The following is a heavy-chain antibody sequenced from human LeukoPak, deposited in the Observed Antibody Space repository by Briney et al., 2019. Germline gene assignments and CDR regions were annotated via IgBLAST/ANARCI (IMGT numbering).Heavy chain of an antibody. CDR3: ARNQAVAANRGAFDI. V-gene: IGHV4-28*01. Sequence: SETLSLTCAVSGYSISSNNWWAWIRQPPGKGLEWFEYIYYSGNTYYNPYNPSLTSRVTMSVDTSKNQFSLKLDSVTEIDTAMYYCARNQAVAANRGAFDIWGQGTMVTVSS. CDR1: GYSISSNNW. J-gene: IGHJ3*02. D-gene: IGHD6-19*01. CDR2: IYYSGNT.